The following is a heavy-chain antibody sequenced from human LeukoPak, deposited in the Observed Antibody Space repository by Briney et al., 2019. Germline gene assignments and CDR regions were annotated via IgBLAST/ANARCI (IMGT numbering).Heavy chain of an antibody. CDR2: IYYSGRT. V-gene: IGHV4-38-2*02. CDR3: ARVRVHYDFWSGYPDYFDY. J-gene: IGHJ4*02. CDR1: GYSISSGYY. Sequence: PSETLSLTCTVSGYSISSGYYWGWMRPPPGKGVEGIGRIYYSGRTYCNPSLKRRVTISVDTSKNQFSLKLSSVTAADTAVYYCARVRVHYDFWSGYPDYFDYWGQGTLVTVSS. D-gene: IGHD3-3*01.